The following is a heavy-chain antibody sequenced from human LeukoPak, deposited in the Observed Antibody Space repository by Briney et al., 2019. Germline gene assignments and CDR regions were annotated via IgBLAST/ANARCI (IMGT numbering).Heavy chain of an antibody. D-gene: IGHD6-6*01. Sequence: GGSLRLSCAASGFTFSSYSMNWVRQAPGKGLEWVSAISGSGGSTYYADSVKGRFTISRDNSKNTLYLQMNSLRAEDTAVYYCAKDYYSSSDYYYYYMDVWGKGTTVTVSS. CDR3: AKDYYSSSDYYYYYMDV. CDR2: ISGSGGST. CDR1: GFTFSSYS. J-gene: IGHJ6*03. V-gene: IGHV3-23*01.